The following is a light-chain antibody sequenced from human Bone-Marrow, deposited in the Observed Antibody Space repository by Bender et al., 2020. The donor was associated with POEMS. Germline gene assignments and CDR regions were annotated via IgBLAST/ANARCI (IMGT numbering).Light chain of an antibody. CDR1: GSDIGSHNR. CDR2: EAT. Sequence: QSALTQPASVSGSPGPSITISCTGTGSDIGSHNRVSWLQQHPGEAPKLVIFEATKRPSGLSDRFSGSKSGNTASLTISGLQAEDEADYYCCSYAGSYSYVFGTGTKVTVL. CDR3: CSYAGSYSYV. J-gene: IGLJ1*01. V-gene: IGLV2-23*01.